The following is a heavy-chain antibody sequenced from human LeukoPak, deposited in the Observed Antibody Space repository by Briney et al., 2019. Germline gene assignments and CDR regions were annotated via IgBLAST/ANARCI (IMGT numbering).Heavy chain of an antibody. CDR2: IKQDGSEK. CDR1: GFTLSNYP. V-gene: IGHV3-7*01. CDR3: ARYYGDYLDAFDI. Sequence: GGSLRLSCAASGFTLSNYPMGWVRQAPGKGLEWVANIKQDGSEKYYVDSVKGRFTISRDNAKNSLYLQMNSLRAEDTAVYYCARYYGDYLDAFDIWGQGTMVTVSS. D-gene: IGHD4-17*01. J-gene: IGHJ3*02.